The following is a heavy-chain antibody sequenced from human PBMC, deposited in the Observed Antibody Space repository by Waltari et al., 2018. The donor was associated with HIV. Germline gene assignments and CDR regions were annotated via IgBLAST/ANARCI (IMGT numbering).Heavy chain of an antibody. V-gene: IGHV4-59*01. D-gene: IGHD6-6*01. J-gene: IGHJ5*02. CDR2: IYYRGST. CDR1: HGSISCSY. CDR3: VRGRQYISSSWFDP. Sequence: QVQLQESGPGLVKPSEPLSLTCTVSHGSISCSYWSWIRQPPGKGLEWIGHIYYRGSTNYNPSLKSRVTISVDTSKNQFSLRLSSVTAADTAVYYCVRGRQYISSSWFDPWGQGTLVTVSS.